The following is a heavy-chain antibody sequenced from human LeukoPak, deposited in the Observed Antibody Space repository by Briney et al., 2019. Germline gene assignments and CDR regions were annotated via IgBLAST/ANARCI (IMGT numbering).Heavy chain of an antibody. J-gene: IGHJ4*02. D-gene: IGHD6-19*01. CDR3: ARGRSGWLLPFDH. V-gene: IGHV4-59*01. CDR1: GGSFSGYY. CDR2: IYYGGST. Sequence: SETLSLTCAVYGGSFSGYYRSWIRQPPGKGLEWIGYIYYGGSTNYNPSLKSRVTISVDTSKNQFSLKLSSVTAADTAVYYCARGRSGWLLPFDHWGQGTLVTVSS.